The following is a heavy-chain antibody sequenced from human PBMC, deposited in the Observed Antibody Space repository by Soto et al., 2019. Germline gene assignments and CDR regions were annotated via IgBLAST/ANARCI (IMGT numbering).Heavy chain of an antibody. CDR1: GGSISSGGYD. CDR3: ARGGVVVPAATILGAFDI. Sequence: SETLSLTCTVSGGSISSGGYDWSWIRQHPXKGLEWIGYIYYSGSTYYNPSLKSRVTISVDTSKNQFSLKLSSVTAADTAVYYCARGGVVVPAATILGAFDIWGQGTMVTVSS. CDR2: IYYSGST. V-gene: IGHV4-31*03. J-gene: IGHJ3*02. D-gene: IGHD2-2*01.